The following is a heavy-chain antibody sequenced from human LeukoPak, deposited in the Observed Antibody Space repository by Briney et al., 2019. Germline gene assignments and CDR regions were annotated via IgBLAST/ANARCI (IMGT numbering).Heavy chain of an antibody. V-gene: IGHV1-8*01. J-gene: IGHJ5*02. CDR1: GYSFTIYE. CDR2: VNPNSGDT. Sequence: GASVKVSCKASGYSFTIYEINWVRQATGQGLEWMGWVNPNSGDTDYAQKFQGRLTMTRNTSISTAYMEVSGLRLEDTAVYYCSRGRWFDPWGKGTQVSVSS. CDR3: SRGRWFDP.